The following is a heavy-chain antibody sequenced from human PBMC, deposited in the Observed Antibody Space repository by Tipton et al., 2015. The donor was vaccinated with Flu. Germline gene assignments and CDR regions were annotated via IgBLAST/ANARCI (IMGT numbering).Heavy chain of an antibody. Sequence: TLSLTCSVSGGSINSYFWSWIRQPPGKGLEWIGYIYYNGRTTYNPSLESRVTISVDTSKNQFSLKLSSVTAADTGMYYCARTEVGGYDYPDYFDYWGQGTLVTVSS. CDR2: IYYNGRT. CDR3: ARTEVGGYDYPDYFDY. J-gene: IGHJ4*02. V-gene: IGHV4-59*01. D-gene: IGHD5-12*01. CDR1: GGSINSYF.